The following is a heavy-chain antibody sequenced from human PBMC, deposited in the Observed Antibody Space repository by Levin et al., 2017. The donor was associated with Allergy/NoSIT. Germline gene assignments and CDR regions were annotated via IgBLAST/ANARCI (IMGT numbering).Heavy chain of an antibody. V-gene: IGHV1-46*01. CDR1: GYTFTSYY. J-gene: IGHJ4*02. CDR3: ASGGYRIGSE. Sequence: ASVKVSCKASGYTFTSYYIHWVRQAPGQGLEWMGIINPSGGSTSYAQKFQGRVTMTRDTSTSTVYMGLSSLISEDTAVYYCASGGYRIGSEWGQGTLVTVSS. D-gene: IGHD3-16*01. CDR2: INPSGGST.